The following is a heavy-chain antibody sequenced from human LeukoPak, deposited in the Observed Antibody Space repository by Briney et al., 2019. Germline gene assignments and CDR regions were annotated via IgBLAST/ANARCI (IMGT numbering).Heavy chain of an antibody. CDR3: ARQGYYDSSGYIPHNWFDP. J-gene: IGHJ5*02. CDR1: GYTFTGYY. D-gene: IGHD3-22*01. V-gene: IGHV1-2*02. CDR2: INPNSGGT. Sequence: ASVKVSCKASGYTFTGYYMHWVRQAPGQGLEWMGWINPNSGGTNYAQKLQGRVTMTTDTSTSTAYMELRSLRSDDTAVYYCARQGYYDSSGYIPHNWFDPWGQGTLVTVSS.